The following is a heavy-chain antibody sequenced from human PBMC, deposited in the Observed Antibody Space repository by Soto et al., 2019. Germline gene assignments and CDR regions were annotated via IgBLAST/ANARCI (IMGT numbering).Heavy chain of an antibody. CDR3: AREYTEMVAGPTAYYFDY. D-gene: IGHD6-19*01. Sequence: QVQLQESGPGLVKPSQTLSLTCTVSGGSISSGGYYWSWIRQHPGKGLEWIGYIYYSGSTYYNPSLKSRVTISVDTSKNQFSLRVTSVTAADTAVYYCAREYTEMVAGPTAYYFDYWGQGTLVTVSS. J-gene: IGHJ4*02. V-gene: IGHV4-31*03. CDR1: GGSISSGGYY. CDR2: IYYSGST.